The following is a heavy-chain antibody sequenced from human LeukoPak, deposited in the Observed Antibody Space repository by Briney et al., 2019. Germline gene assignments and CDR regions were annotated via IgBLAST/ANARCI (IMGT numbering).Heavy chain of an antibody. V-gene: IGHV1-46*01. Sequence: ASVKVPCKASGYTFTSYYMHWVRQAPGQGLEWMGITNPSGGSTSYAQKFQGRVTMTRDTSTSTVYMELSSLRSEDTAVYYCARDGPGLLTFGGVIGKDYYYYYGMDVWGQGTTVTVSS. D-gene: IGHD3-16*02. CDR1: GYTFTSYY. J-gene: IGHJ6*02. CDR3: ARDGPGLLTFGGVIGKDYYYYYGMDV. CDR2: TNPSGGST.